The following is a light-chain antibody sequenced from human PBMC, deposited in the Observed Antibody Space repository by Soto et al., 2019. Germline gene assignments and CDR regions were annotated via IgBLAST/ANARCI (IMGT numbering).Light chain of an antibody. CDR2: GAS. CDR3: EQDRRYGWT. J-gene: IGKJ1*01. CDR1: QNIGIS. Sequence: DIQMTQSPSTLSASVGDRVTLTCRASQNIGISLAWFQQKPGKAPKLLIYGASSLESGVPSRFSGSGSGTVFTLTISSLHDDDVATYYCEQDRRYGWTFGQGTKVEIK. V-gene: IGKV1-5*01.